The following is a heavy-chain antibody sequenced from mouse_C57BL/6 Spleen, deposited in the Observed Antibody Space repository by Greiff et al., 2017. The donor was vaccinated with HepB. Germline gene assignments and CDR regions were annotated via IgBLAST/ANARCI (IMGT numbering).Heavy chain of an antibody. CDR3: ARDYDGSAY. J-gene: IGHJ3*01. CDR2: ISYDGSN. V-gene: IGHV3-6*01. CDR1: GYSITSGYY. Sequence: ESGPGLVKPSQSLSLTCSVTGYSITSGYYWNWIRQFPGNKLEWMGYISYDGSNNYNPSLKNRISITRDTSKNQFFLKLNSVTTEDTATYYCARDYDGSAYWGQGTLVTVSA. D-gene: IGHD2-3*01.